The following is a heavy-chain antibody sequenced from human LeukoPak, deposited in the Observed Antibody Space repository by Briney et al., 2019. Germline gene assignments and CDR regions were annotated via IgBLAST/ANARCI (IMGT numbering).Heavy chain of an antibody. J-gene: IGHJ5*02. D-gene: IGHD6-13*01. CDR1: GGSISSSGYY. CDR3: ATRSDIVAAGIRWFDP. Sequence: SETLSLTCTVSGGSISSSGYYWGWIRQPPGKGLEWIGNIYYSGSTYYNPSLKSRVTISVDTSKNQFSLELSSVIAADTAVYYCATRSDIVAAGIRWFDPWGQGTLVTVSS. CDR2: IYYSGST. V-gene: IGHV4-39*07.